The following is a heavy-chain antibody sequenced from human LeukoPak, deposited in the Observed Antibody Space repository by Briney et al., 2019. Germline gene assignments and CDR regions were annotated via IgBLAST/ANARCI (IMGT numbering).Heavy chain of an antibody. J-gene: IGHJ5*02. V-gene: IGHV1-2*02. CDR2: INPNSGGT. D-gene: IGHD7-27*01. Sequence: ASVKVSCKTSGYTFTGYYMHWVRQAPGQGLEWMGWINPNSGGTNYAQKLQGRVTMTTDTSTSTAYMELRSLRFDDTAVYYCARDFAWGSGGAPIDDNWLDPWGQGTLVTVSS. CDR1: GYTFTGYY. CDR3: ARDFAWGSGGAPIDDNWLDP.